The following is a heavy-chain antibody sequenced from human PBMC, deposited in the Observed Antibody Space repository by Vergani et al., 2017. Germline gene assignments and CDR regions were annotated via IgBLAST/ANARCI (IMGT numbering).Heavy chain of an antibody. CDR1: GGSFSGYY. Sequence: QVQLQQWGAGLLKPSETLSLTCAVYGGSFSGYYWSWIRQPPGKGLEWIGEINHSGSTNYNPSLKSRVTISVDTSKNQFSLKLSSVTAADTAVYYCARGSLGVFFYYYYXMDVWGKGTTVTVSS. V-gene: IGHV4-34*01. D-gene: IGHD3-16*01. CDR2: INHSGST. J-gene: IGHJ6*03. CDR3: ARGSLGVFFYYYYXMDV.